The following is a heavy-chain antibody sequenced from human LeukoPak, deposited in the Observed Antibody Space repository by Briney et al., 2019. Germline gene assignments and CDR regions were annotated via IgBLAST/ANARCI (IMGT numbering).Heavy chain of an antibody. CDR1: GFTFSSYT. J-gene: IGHJ4*02. CDR2: IGTSTTTI. V-gene: IGHV3-48*04. D-gene: IGHD4-17*01. Sequence: GGSLRLSCAASGFTFSSYTMNWVRQPPGKGLEWVSNIGTSTTTIYYADSVKGRFTISRDNAKNSLYLQMNSLRAEDTAVYYCAKTRGDNRDYWGQGTLVTVSS. CDR3: AKTRGDNRDY.